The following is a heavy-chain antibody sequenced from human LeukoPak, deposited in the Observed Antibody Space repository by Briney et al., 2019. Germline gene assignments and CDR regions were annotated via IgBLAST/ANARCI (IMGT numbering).Heavy chain of an antibody. CDR2: LRRSTTII. V-gene: IGHV3-48*01. Sequence: GGSLRLSCAASGFNFNIWSMNWVRQAPGKGLEWISYLRRSTTIIYYADSVKGRFTISRDNAKNSLYLQMNSLRAEDTAMYYCARSGWYDDFDYLGQGTLVTVSS. D-gene: IGHD6-19*01. J-gene: IGHJ4*02. CDR3: ARSGWYDDFDY. CDR1: GFNFNIWS.